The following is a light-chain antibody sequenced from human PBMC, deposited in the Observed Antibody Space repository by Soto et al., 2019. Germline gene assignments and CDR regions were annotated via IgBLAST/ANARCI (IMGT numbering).Light chain of an antibody. Sequence: EIVLTQSPATLSLSPGERATLSCRASQNINRYLAWYHQKPGQPPRLLIYDASNRATGIPARFGGSGSGTDFTLTISSLQSEDFAVYYCQQYNTWPPITFGQGTRLEIK. V-gene: IGKV3-11*01. CDR2: DAS. CDR1: QNINRY. J-gene: IGKJ5*01. CDR3: QQYNTWPPIT.